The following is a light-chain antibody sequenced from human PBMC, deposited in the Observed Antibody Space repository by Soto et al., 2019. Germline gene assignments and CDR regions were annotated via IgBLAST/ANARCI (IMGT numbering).Light chain of an antibody. Sequence: EIVMTQSPATLSVSPGERATLSCRASQSVSSNLAWYQQKPGQAPRLLIYGASSRATGIPDRFSGNGSGTDFTLTISRLEPEDFAVYYCQQYGSSPLTFGGGTKVDNK. CDR3: QQYGSSPLT. V-gene: IGKV3-20*01. CDR2: GAS. CDR1: QSVSSN. J-gene: IGKJ4*01.